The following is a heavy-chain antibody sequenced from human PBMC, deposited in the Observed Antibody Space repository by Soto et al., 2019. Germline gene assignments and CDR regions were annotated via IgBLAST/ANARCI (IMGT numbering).Heavy chain of an antibody. J-gene: IGHJ3*02. CDR3: ARTAGGRVRGAFDI. V-gene: IGHV3-30-3*01. Sequence: QVHLEESGGGVVQPGTSLRLSCVASGFTFSSYGMHWVHQAPGKGLEWVAVIPNTENKKYYADSVKGRFTISRDNSQNILFLQMDSLMSEDTSMYYCARTAGGRVRGAFDIWGQGTMVTV. CDR2: IPNTENKK. D-gene: IGHD6-13*01. CDR1: GFTFSSYG.